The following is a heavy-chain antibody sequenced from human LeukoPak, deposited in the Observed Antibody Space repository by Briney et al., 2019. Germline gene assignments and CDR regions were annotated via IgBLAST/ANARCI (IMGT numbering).Heavy chain of an antibody. CDR3: ARAITFGGVIVGYFDY. CDR1: GGSISSGDYY. D-gene: IGHD3-16*02. V-gene: IGHV4-30-4*08. J-gene: IGHJ4*02. CDR2: IYYSGST. Sequence: SETLSLTCTVSGGSISSGDYYWSWIRQPPGKGLEWIGYIYYSGSTYYNPSLKSRVTISVDTSKNQFSLKLSSVTAADTAVYYCARAITFGGVIVGYFDYWGQGTLVTVSS.